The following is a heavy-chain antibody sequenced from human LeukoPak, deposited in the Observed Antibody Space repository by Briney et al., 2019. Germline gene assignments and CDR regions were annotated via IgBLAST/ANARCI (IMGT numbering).Heavy chain of an antibody. CDR3: ARLGAGPTYYDFWSGYSSFYFDF. CDR1: GGSTSSSNYY. Sequence: SETLSLTCTVSGGSTSSSNYYWGWIRQLPGKGLEWIGGIHYSGNTYYNPSLKSRVTISVDTSKNQFSLKLSSVPAADTAVYSCARLGAGPTYYDFWSGYSSFYFDFWGQGTLVTVSS. CDR2: IHYSGNT. D-gene: IGHD3-3*01. J-gene: IGHJ4*02. V-gene: IGHV4-39*01.